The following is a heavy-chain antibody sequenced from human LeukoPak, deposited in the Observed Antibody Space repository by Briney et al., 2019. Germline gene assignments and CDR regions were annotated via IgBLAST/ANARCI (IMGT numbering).Heavy chain of an antibody. CDR3: ASGVYSSGWYLDY. Sequence: GGSLRLSCAASAFPFSSYGMHWVRQAPGKGLEWVAVIWHDGSHKYYADSVTGRFTISRGNSKNTLYLQMNSLRAEDTAIYYCASGVYSSGWYLDYWGQGTLVTVSS. D-gene: IGHD6-19*01. CDR1: AFPFSSYG. CDR2: IWHDGSHK. J-gene: IGHJ4*02. V-gene: IGHV3-33*01.